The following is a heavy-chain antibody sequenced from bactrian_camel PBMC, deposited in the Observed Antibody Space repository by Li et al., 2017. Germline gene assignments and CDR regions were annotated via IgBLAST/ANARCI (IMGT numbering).Heavy chain of an antibody. CDR2: LITRAGST. CDR3: AVGGTRATAPCAREAEYIN. CDR1: GYIYYARYC. J-gene: IGHJ4*01. V-gene: IGHV3S63*01. Sequence: HVQLVESGGGSVQAGGSLRLSCAVSGYIYYARYCMGWFRQAPGKEREAVASLITRAGSTYYADSVTDRFTISRDQVKNTLYLEMNCLKPEDTATYYCAVGGTRATAPCAREAEYINWGQGTQVTVS. D-gene: IGHD6*01.